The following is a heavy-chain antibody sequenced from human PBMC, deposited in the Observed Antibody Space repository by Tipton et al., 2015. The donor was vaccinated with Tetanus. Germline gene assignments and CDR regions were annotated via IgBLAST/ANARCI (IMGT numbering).Heavy chain of an antibody. CDR1: GGFINSGTFY. Sequence: TLSLTCTVSGGFINSGTFYWDWIRQTPGKGLEWIGNIYYNGNTLQNPSLKSRVTMSLDKSKNQFSLKLRSVTAADTAFYYCARTAVNWFDPWGQGTRVTVSS. V-gene: IGHV4-39*01. CDR3: ARTAVNWFDP. D-gene: IGHD2-21*02. J-gene: IGHJ5*02. CDR2: IYYNGNT.